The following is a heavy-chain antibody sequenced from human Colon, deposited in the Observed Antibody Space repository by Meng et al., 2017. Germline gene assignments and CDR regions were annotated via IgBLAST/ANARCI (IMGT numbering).Heavy chain of an antibody. V-gene: IGHV4-59*08. CDR2: NYYSGST. CDR1: GGSISTYY. D-gene: IGHD3-16*02. J-gene: IGHJ4*02. Sequence: QVQLKEPGPGLVKPSETLSLTCAVSGGSISTYYWSWIRQPPGKGLEWIGNNYYSGSTNYNPSLASRVTISVDSSKNQFSLKLSSVTAADTAVYYCARHQNGGTYPLDYWGQGTLVTVSS. CDR3: ARHQNGGTYPLDY.